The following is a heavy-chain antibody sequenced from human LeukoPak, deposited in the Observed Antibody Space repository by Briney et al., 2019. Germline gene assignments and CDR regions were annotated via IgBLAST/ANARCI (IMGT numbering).Heavy chain of an antibody. V-gene: IGHV4-30-4*01. J-gene: IGHJ4*02. CDR2: TYNSGST. D-gene: IGHD4-17*01. CDR3: ARGRSTVGDY. Sequence: SETLSLTCTVSGGSISSGDYYWSWIRQPPGKGLEWIGYTYNSGSTYYNPSLKTRVTIFVDRSENQFSLKLRSVTAEDTAVYYCARGRSTVGDYWGQGTLVTVSS. CDR1: GGSISSGDYY.